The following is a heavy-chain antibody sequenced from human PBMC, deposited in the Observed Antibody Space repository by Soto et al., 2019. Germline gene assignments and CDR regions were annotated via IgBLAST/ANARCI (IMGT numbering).Heavy chain of an antibody. D-gene: IGHD3-10*01. CDR2: ISSRGGIT. V-gene: IGHV3-48*03. CDR3: AKADGSGPEAFRI. J-gene: IGHJ3*02. Sequence: EVQLVESGGGLVQPGGSLRLSCAASGFTFSSYEMNWVRQDPGKGLEWVSYISSRGGITYYADSVKGRFTISRDHSKNSLYLQMNSLRAEDTAVYYCAKADGSGPEAFRIWGKGTMVTVSS. CDR1: GFTFSSYE.